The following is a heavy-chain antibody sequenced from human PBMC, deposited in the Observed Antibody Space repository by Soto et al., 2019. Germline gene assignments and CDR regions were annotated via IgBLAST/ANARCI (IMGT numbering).Heavy chain of an antibody. Sequence: SETLSLTCSVSAGSISNYHWSWIRQPPGKGLEWIGYIFYTGKTNYNPSLKSRVTISLDTSKNQFSLRLESVTAADTAVYYCARVLEVAGGFDPWGQGTLVTVSS. J-gene: IGHJ5*02. D-gene: IGHD2-15*01. CDR1: AGSISNYH. V-gene: IGHV4-59*01. CDR2: IFYTGKT. CDR3: ARVLEVAGGFDP.